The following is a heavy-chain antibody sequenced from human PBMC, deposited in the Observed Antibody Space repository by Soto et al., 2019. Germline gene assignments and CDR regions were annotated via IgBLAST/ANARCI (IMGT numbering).Heavy chain of an antibody. CDR1: GGTFSSYA. Sequence: QVQLVQSGAEVKKPGSSVKVSCKASGGTFSSYAISWVRQAPGQGLEWMGGINPIFGTANYAQKFQGRVTITADESTSTAYMDLSSMSAEDTAVSYCARGGVEVPGYWFDPWGQGTLVTVSS. J-gene: IGHJ5*02. V-gene: IGHV1-69*01. CDR2: INPIFGTA. CDR3: ARGGVEVPGYWFDP. D-gene: IGHD2-2*01.